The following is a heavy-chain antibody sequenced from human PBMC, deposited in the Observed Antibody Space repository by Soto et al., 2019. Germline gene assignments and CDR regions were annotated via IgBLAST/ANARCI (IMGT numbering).Heavy chain of an antibody. J-gene: IGHJ3*02. V-gene: IGHV1-2*02. D-gene: IGHD3-22*01. CDR2: INPNSGGT. Sequence: ASVKVSCKASGYTFTGCYMHWVRQAPGQGLEWMRWINPNSGGTNYAQKFQGRVTMTRDTSISTAYMELSRLRSDDTAVYYCARVQWDSSGYYDWLDAFDIWGQGTMVTVSS. CDR3: ARVQWDSSGYYDWLDAFDI. CDR1: GYTFTGCY.